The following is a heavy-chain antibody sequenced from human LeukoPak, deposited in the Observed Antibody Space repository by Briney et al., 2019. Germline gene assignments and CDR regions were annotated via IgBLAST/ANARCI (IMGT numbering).Heavy chain of an antibody. V-gene: IGHV3-43*02. CDR2: ISGDGGST. CDR1: GFTFSSYS. CDR3: AKDKRYSGYDPFDY. Sequence: GGSLRLSCAASGFTFSSYSMNWVRQAPGKGLEWVSLISGDGGSTYYADSVKGRFTISRDNSKNSLSLQMNSLRTEDTALYYCAKDKRYSGYDPFDYWGQGTLVTVSS. J-gene: IGHJ4*02. D-gene: IGHD5-12*01.